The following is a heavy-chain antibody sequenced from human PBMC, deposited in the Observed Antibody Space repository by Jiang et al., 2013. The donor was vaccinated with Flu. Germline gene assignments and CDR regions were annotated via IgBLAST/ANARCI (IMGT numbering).Heavy chain of an antibody. CDR3: ARDVGKVAGWWIAFFDY. V-gene: IGHV6-1*01. CDR1: GDSVSSNSAA. J-gene: IGHJ4*02. D-gene: IGHD2-15*01. CDR2: TYYRSKWYN. Sequence: QTLSLTCAISGDSVSSNSAAWNWIRQSPSRGLEWLGRTYYRSKWYNDYAVSVKSRITINPDTSKNRFSLQLNSVTPEDTAVYYCARDVGKVAGWWIAFFDYWGQGTLVTVSS.